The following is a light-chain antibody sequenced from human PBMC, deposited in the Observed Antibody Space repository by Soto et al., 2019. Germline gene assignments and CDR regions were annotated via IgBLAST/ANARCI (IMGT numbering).Light chain of an antibody. V-gene: IGKV3-20*01. J-gene: IGKJ4*01. CDR1: QSVSNSH. Sequence: EIVLTQSPGTLALSSGERATLSCRASQSVSNSHLAWYQQKPGQAPRLLIHDVSNRATGIPDRFSGSGSGTDFTLTISRLEPEDFAVYYCQQYGDLPLTFGGGTKVEIK. CDR3: QQYGDLPLT. CDR2: DVS.